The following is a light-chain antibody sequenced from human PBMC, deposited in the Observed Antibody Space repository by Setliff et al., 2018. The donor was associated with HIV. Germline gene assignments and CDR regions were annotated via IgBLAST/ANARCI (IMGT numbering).Light chain of an antibody. J-gene: IGLJ1*01. CDR3: CSCTSSLTYV. CDR1: SSDVGSYNF. Sequence: QSALTQPASVSWSPGQSITLSCTGTSSDVGSYNFVSWYQQHPGRAPKLMIYDVTKRPSGVSDRFSGSKSGNTASLTISGLQTEDEADYYCCSCTSSLTYVFGTGTKVTVL. CDR2: DVT. V-gene: IGLV2-14*03.